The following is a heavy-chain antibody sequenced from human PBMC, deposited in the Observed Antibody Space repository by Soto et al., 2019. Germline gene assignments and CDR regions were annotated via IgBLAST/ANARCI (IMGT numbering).Heavy chain of an antibody. CDR3: ARENWYSLDV. J-gene: IGHJ6*02. CDR2: VPGDGSRA. D-gene: IGHD1-26*01. V-gene: IGHV3-74*01. CDR1: GFSFSSYF. Sequence: EVQLVESGGGSVQPGGSLRLSCAASGFSFSSYFMAWVRQAPGEGLVSVSHVPGDGSRASYADSVRGGFTISRDNAKNTLYLQMDSLRDEDTDIYYCARENWYSLDVWGQGTTVTVSS.